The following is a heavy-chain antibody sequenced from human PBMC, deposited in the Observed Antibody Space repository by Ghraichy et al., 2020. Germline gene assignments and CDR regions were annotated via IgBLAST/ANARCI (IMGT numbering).Heavy chain of an antibody. CDR1: GGSISSYY. J-gene: IGHJ5*02. CDR2: IYYSGST. D-gene: IGHD3-3*01. CDR3: ARGGSTIFGVVQNWFDP. V-gene: IGHV4-59*01. Sequence: SETLSLTCTVSGGSISSYYWSWIRQPPGKGLEWIGYIYYSGSTNHNPSLKSRVTISVDTSKNQFSLKLSSVTAADTAVYYCARGGSTIFGVVQNWFDPWGQGTLVTVSS.